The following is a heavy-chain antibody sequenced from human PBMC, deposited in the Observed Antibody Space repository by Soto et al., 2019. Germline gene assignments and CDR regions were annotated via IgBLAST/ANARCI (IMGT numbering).Heavy chain of an antibody. CDR3: ARGRVKTGTYLGLSYYYYYGMDA. Sequence: SGPTLVNPTQTLTLTCTFSVFSLSTSGMCVGWIRQPPGKALEWLALIDWDDDKYYSTSLKTRLTISKDTSKNHVVLTMTNMDTVDTATYSCARGRVKTGTYLGLSYYYYYGMDAWGQGTPVTVSS. CDR2: IDWDDDK. CDR1: VFSLSTSGMC. V-gene: IGHV2-70*01. D-gene: IGHD1-7*01. J-gene: IGHJ6*02.